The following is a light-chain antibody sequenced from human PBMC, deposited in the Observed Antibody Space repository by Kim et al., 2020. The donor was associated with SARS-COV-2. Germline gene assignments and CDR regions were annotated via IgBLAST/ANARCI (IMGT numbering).Light chain of an antibody. CDR1: DSNIGKYP. CDR2: DNN. J-gene: IGLJ3*02. Sequence: GQPVPISGPGSDSNIGKYPVDWYQQLPGTAPKLLIYDNNQWPSGVPDRFSGSKSGTSASLAISGLQPEDEADYYCAAWDASQNALVFGGGTQLTVL. CDR3: AAWDASQNALV. V-gene: IGLV1-44*01.